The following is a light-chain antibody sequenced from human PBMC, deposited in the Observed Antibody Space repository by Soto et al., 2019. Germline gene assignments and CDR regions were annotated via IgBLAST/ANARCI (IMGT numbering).Light chain of an antibody. CDR3: QQYNNWPPT. CDR2: GAS. Sequence: EIVLTQSPGTLSLPPGERATLSCRASQSVSSSYLAWYQQKPGQAPRLLIYGASTRATDIPARFSGSGSGTEFTITISSLQSEDFEVYYCQQYNNWPPTFGRGTRLEIK. CDR1: QSVSSSY. J-gene: IGKJ5*01. V-gene: IGKV3-15*01.